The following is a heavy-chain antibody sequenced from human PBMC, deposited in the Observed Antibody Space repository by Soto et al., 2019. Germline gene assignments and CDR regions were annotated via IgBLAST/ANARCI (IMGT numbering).Heavy chain of an antibody. J-gene: IGHJ4*02. V-gene: IGHV1-8*01. Sequence: ASVKVSCKASGYTFSSYDINWVRQATGQGLEWMGWMNPNSGNTGYAQKFQGRVTITRDTSTSTAYMELSSLRSEDTAVYYCAAGTTVTSGDYWGQGTLVTVSS. CDR1: GYTFSSYD. CDR3: AAGTTVTSGDY. CDR2: MNPNSGNT. D-gene: IGHD4-17*01.